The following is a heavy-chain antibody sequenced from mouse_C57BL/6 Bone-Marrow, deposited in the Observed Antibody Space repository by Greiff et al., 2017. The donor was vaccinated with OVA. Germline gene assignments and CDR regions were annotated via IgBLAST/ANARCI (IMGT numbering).Heavy chain of an antibody. CDR2: INPYNGGT. Sequence: VQLQQSGPVLVKPGASVKMSCKASGYTFTDYYMNWVKQSHGKSLEWIGVINPYNGGTSYNQKFKGKATLTVDKSSSTAYMELNSLTSEDSAVYYCARDPRWLLPGVDYWGQGTTLTVSS. J-gene: IGHJ2*01. V-gene: IGHV1-19*01. CDR3: ARDPRWLLPGVDY. D-gene: IGHD2-3*01. CDR1: GYTFTDYY.